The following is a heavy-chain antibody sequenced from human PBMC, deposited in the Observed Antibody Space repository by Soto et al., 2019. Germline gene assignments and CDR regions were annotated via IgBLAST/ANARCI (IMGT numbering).Heavy chain of an antibody. CDR2: ISSSSSTI. D-gene: IGHD3-10*01. CDR3: ASSYGSGSFLFYNWFDP. V-gene: IGHV3-48*01. J-gene: IGHJ5*02. Sequence: EVQLVESGGGLVQPGGSLRLSCAASGFTFSSYSMNWVRQAPGKGLEWVSYISSSSSTIYYADSVKGRFTISRDNAKNSLYLQMNSLRAEDTAVYYCASSYGSGSFLFYNWFDPWGQGTLVTVSS. CDR1: GFTFSSYS.